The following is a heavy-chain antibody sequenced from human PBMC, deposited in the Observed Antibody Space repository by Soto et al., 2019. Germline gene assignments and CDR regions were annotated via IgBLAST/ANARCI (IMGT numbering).Heavy chain of an antibody. J-gene: IGHJ3*01. V-gene: IGHV2-5*02. CDR3: AHAYGGTSWPNDAFDV. CDR1: GFSLSADGVG. Sequence: QITLKESGPTLVKPTQTLTLTCTFSGFSLSADGVGVGWIRQPPGKALEWLALIYWDDDKRYRPSLKSRLPITKDTSKNQVVLTMTNMDPVDTATYYCAHAYGGTSWPNDAFDVWGQGTVVTVSS. D-gene: IGHD2-2*01. CDR2: IYWDDDK.